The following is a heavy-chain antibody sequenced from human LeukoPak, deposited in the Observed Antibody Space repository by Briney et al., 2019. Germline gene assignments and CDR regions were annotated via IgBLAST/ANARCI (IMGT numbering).Heavy chain of an antibody. CDR2: ISSSSSYI. V-gene: IGHV3-21*01. CDR1: GFTVSSNY. J-gene: IGHJ4*02. CDR3: ARDLGYGYYFDY. D-gene: IGHD2-8*01. Sequence: GGSLRLSCAASGFTVSSNYMSWVRQAPGKGLEWVSSISSSSSYIYYADSVKGRFTISRDNAKNSLYLQMNSLRAEDTAVYYCARDLGYGYYFDYWGQGTLVTVSS.